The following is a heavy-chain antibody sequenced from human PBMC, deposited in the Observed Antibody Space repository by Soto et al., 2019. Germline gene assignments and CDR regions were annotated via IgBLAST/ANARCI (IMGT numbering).Heavy chain of an antibody. J-gene: IGHJ4*02. Sequence: ASVKVSCKASGGTFSSYTISWVRQAPGQGLEWMGRIIPILGIANYAQKFQGRVTITADKSTSTAYMELSSLRSEDTAVYYCARTGGPPATAIHKVSDQIFDYWGQGTLVTVSS. V-gene: IGHV1-69*02. CDR3: ARTGGPPATAIHKVSDQIFDY. D-gene: IGHD2-2*02. CDR1: GGTFSSYT. CDR2: IIPILGIA.